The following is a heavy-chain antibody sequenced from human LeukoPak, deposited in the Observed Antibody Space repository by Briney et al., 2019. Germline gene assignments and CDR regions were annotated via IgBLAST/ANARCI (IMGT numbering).Heavy chain of an antibody. CDR3: ARTSGAVEMATRFDY. CDR1: GGTFSSYA. Sequence: ASVEVSCKASGGTFSSYAISWVRQAPGQGLEWMGGIIPIFGTANYAQKFQGRVTITTDESTSTAYMELSSLRSEDTAVYYCARTSGAVEMATRFDYWGQGTLVTVSS. D-gene: IGHD5-24*01. V-gene: IGHV1-69*05. J-gene: IGHJ4*02. CDR2: IIPIFGTA.